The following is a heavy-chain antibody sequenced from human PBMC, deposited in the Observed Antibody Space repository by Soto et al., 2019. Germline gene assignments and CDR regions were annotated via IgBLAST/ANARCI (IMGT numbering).Heavy chain of an antibody. CDR2: IVTLFGTA. CDR1: GGTFSSHS. V-gene: IGHV1-69*13. D-gene: IGHD4-17*01. CDR3: AREVGYGDFSAALLD. J-gene: IGHJ4*02. Sequence: SVKVSCKASGGTFSSHSINWVRQAPGQGLEWMGGIVTLFGTANYAQNFQGRVTITADQSTSTVYMDLSSLRSDDTAVYYCAREVGYGDFSAALLDWGQGTLVTVSS.